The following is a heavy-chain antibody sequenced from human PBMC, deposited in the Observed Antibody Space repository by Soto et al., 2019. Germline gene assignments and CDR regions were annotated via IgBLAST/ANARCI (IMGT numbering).Heavy chain of an antibody. Sequence: KTSETLSLTCTVSGGSVSSGSYYWSWIRQPPGKGLEWIGYIYYSGSTNYNPSLKSRVTISVDTSKNQFSLKLSSVTAADTAVYYCARLILAVAELDYWGQGTLVTVSS. D-gene: IGHD3-3*02. J-gene: IGHJ4*02. CDR1: GGSVSSGSYY. V-gene: IGHV4-61*01. CDR2: IYYSGST. CDR3: ARLILAVAELDY.